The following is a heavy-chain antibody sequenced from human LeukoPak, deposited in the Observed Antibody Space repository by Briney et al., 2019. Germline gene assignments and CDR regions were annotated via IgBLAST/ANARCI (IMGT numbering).Heavy chain of an antibody. V-gene: IGHV4-34*01. CDR2: INHSGST. CDR3: ARGHPGSIVPAAHLTAAVFDY. D-gene: IGHD2-2*01. CDR1: GGSFSGYY. Sequence: SETLSFTCAVYGGSFSGYYWSWIRQPPGKGLEWIGEINHSGSTNYNPSLKSRVTISVDTSKNQFSLKLSSVTAADTAVYYCARGHPGSIVPAAHLTAAVFDYWGQGTLVTVSS. J-gene: IGHJ4*02.